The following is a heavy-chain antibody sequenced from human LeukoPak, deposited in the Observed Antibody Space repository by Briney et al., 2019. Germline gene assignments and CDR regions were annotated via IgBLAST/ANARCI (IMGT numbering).Heavy chain of an antibody. CDR2: IYFSGST. J-gene: IGHJ4*01. Sequence: PSETLSLTCTVSGGSVSSRSYYRGWIRQPPGKGLEWIGSIYFSGSTFHNPTLKSRVTISVDTSKNQFSLKLRSVTAADSAVYYCARHRSTMGSAGIVDYWGQGTLVTVSS. D-gene: IGHD6-13*01. V-gene: IGHV4-39*01. CDR3: ARHRSTMGSAGIVDY. CDR1: GGSVSSRSYY.